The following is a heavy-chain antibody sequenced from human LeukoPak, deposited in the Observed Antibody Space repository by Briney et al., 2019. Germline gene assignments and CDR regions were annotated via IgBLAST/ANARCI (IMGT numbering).Heavy chain of an antibody. D-gene: IGHD6-13*01. CDR2: ISAYNGNT. Sequence: GASVKVSCKASGYTFTSYGISWVRQAPGQGLEWMGWISAYNGNTNYAQKLQGRVTMTTDTSTSTAYMELRSLRSDDTAVYYCARASIAAAGYHYYYGMDVWGQGTTVTVSS. CDR3: ARASIAAAGYHYYYGMDV. CDR1: GYTFTSYG. J-gene: IGHJ6*02. V-gene: IGHV1-18*01.